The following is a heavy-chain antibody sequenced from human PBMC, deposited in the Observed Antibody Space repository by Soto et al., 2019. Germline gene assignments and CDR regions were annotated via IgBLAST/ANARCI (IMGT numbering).Heavy chain of an antibody. CDR3: AKDILRFSRGPPLYNWFDP. CDR2: ISYDGSNK. J-gene: IGHJ5*02. V-gene: IGHV3-30*18. D-gene: IGHD3-3*01. CDR1: GFTFSSYG. Sequence: PGGSLRLSCAASGFTFSSYGMHWVRQAPGKGLEWVAVISYDGSNKYYADSVKGRFTISRDNSKNTLYLQMNSLRAEDTAVYYCAKDILRFSRGPPLYNWFDPWGQGTLVTAPQ.